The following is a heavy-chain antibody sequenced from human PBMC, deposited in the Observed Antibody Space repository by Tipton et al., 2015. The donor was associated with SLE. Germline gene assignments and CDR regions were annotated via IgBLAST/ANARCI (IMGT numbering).Heavy chain of an antibody. D-gene: IGHD6-19*01. CDR1: GGSISSYY. V-gene: IGHV4-59*08. Sequence: TLSLTCTVSGGSISSYYWSWIRQPPGKGLEWIGYIYYDGSTNYNPSLKSRVTISLDTSKSQFSLKLNSVTAADTAVYYCARLAYTSGWYHFWGQGVLVTVSS. CDR3: ARLAYTSGWYHF. J-gene: IGHJ4*02. CDR2: IYYDGST.